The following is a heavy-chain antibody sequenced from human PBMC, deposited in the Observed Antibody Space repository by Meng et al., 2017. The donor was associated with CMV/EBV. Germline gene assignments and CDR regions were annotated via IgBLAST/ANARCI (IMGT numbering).Heavy chain of an antibody. CDR1: GYSISSSNW. D-gene: IGHD6-13*01. CDR2: IYYRGSI. V-gene: IGHV4-28*05. Sequence: SETLSLTCAVSGYSISSSNWWGWIRQPPGKGLEWIGYIYYRGSIYYNPSLKSRVTMSVDTSKNQFSLKLNSVTAMDTAVYYCARSNGYSSSWYYFDYWGQGTLVTVSS. J-gene: IGHJ4*02. CDR3: ARSNGYSSSWYYFDY.